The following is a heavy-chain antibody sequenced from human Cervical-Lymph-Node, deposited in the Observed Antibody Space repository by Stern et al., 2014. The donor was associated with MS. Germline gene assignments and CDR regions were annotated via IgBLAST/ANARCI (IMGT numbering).Heavy chain of an antibody. CDR2: LNPNSDDP. CDR3: SREATRIVVGIDY. J-gene: IGHJ4*02. CDR1: GYTFTAFF. V-gene: IGHV1-2*06. D-gene: IGHD1-26*01. Sequence: VQLVESGTKMQKPGASVKVSCKASGYTFTAFFIHWVRQVPGQGLEWMGRLNPNSDDPTYAQNVQDRVTLTRDTDIGTAYLELSRLTSADTAVYYCSREATRIVVGIDYWGQGTQVTVSS.